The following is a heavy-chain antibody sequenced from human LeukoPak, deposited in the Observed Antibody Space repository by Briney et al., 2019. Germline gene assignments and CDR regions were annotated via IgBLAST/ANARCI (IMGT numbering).Heavy chain of an antibody. CDR1: GYTFTGYY. D-gene: IGHD2-2*02. J-gene: IGHJ3*02. Sequence: ASVKVSCKASGYTFTGYYMHWVRQAPGQGLEWMGWINPNSGGTNYAQKFQGRVTMTRDTSISTAYMEPSRLRSDDTAVYYCASVGPFCSSTSCYTWNDAFDIWGQGTMVTVSS. V-gene: IGHV1-2*02. CDR2: INPNSGGT. CDR3: ASVGPFCSSTSCYTWNDAFDI.